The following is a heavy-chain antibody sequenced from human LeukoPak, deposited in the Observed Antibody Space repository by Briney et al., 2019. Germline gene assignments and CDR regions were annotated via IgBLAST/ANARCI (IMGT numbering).Heavy chain of an antibody. J-gene: IGHJ5*02. V-gene: IGHV1-2*02. D-gene: IGHD3-22*01. CDR2: INPNSGGT. CDR3: ARDPNLSSGYYYTVEWFDP. Sequence: GASVKVSFKASGYTFTGYYMHWVRQAPGQGLEWMGWINPNSGGTNYAQKFQGRVTMTRDTSISTAYMELSRLRSDDTAVYYCARDPNLSSGYYYTVEWFDPCGQGTLVTVSS. CDR1: GYTFTGYY.